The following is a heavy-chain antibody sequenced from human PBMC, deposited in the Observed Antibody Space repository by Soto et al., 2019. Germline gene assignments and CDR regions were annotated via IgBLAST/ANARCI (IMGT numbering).Heavy chain of an antibody. CDR2: INHSGRT. Sequence: SETLSLTCAVYRGSFSGNYWSWIRQPPGKGLEWIGEINHSGRTNYNPSLKSRVTISVDTSKNQFSLKLSSVTAADTAVYYCARGDIVVVPAAFTRDYYYYGMDVWGQGTTVTVS. D-gene: IGHD2-2*01. J-gene: IGHJ6*02. CDR1: RGSFSGNY. CDR3: ARGDIVVVPAAFTRDYYYYGMDV. V-gene: IGHV4-34*01.